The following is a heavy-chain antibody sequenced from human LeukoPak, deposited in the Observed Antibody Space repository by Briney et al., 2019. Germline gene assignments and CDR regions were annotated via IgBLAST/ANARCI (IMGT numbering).Heavy chain of an antibody. D-gene: IGHD6-13*01. Sequence: SETLSLTCTVSGGSISSYYWSWIRQPPGKGLEWIGYIYYSGSTNYNPSLKSRVTISVDTFKNQFSLKLSSVTAADTAVYYCASSGYSSSWYGVWGQGTLVTVSS. CDR1: GGSISSYY. J-gene: IGHJ4*02. CDR2: IYYSGST. V-gene: IGHV4-59*01. CDR3: ASSGYSSSWYGV.